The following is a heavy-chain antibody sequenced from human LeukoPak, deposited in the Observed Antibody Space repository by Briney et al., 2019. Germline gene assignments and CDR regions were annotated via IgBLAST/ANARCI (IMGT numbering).Heavy chain of an antibody. CDR3: AKEADSTYYGMDV. D-gene: IGHD1-1*01. V-gene: IGHV3-30*18. J-gene: IGHJ6*02. CDR1: GFTFSSYG. Sequence: GGSLGLSCAASGFTFSSYGMHWVRQAPGKGLEWVAVISYDGSNKYYADSVKGRFTISRDNSKNTLYLQMNSLRAEDTAVYYCAKEADSTYYGMDVWGQGTTVTVSS. CDR2: ISYDGSNK.